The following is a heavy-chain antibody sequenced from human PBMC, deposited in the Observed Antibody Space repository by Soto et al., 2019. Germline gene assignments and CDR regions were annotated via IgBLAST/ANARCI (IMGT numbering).Heavy chain of an antibody. CDR1: GYPVTAYY. J-gene: IGHJ3*02. V-gene: IGHV1-2*02. CDR2: INPATGAA. Sequence: QLHLVQSGAVVKKPGASVTVSCSASGYPVTAYYMHWVRQAPGRGLEWMGGINPATGAAKYTQTSQGRGTMPRDRAPSTGFTELAALTYWDTAVFYFGVGGGVGVAGSSAFDMWGQGTLVTVSS. CDR3: GVGGGVGVAGSSAFDM. D-gene: IGHD3-3*01.